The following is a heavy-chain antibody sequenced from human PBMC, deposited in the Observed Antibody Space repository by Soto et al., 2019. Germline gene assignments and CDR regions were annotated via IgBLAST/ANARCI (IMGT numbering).Heavy chain of an antibody. Sequence: QVQLVESGGGVVQPGRSLRLSCAASGFTFSSYGMHWVRQAPGKGLEWVAVISYDGSNKYYADSVKGRFTISRDNSKNTLYMQMNSLRAEDTAVYYCAKGNIVVVPAALYGMDVWGQGTTVNVSS. D-gene: IGHD2-2*01. CDR1: GFTFSSYG. CDR3: AKGNIVVVPAALYGMDV. V-gene: IGHV3-30*18. J-gene: IGHJ6*02. CDR2: ISYDGSNK.